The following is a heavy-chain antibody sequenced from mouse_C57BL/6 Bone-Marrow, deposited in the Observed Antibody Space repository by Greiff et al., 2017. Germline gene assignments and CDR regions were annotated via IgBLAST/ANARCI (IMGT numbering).Heavy chain of an antibody. CDR1: GFTFSDYY. CDR2: ISNGGGST. V-gene: IGHV5-12*01. CDR3: ARLDYDERTPGCAY. D-gene: IGHD2-4*01. J-gene: IGHJ3*01. Sequence: EVQGVESGGGLVQPGGSLKLSCAASGFTFSDYYMYWVRQTPEKRLEWVAYISNGGGSTYYPDTVKGRFTISRDNAKNTLYLQMSRLKSEDTAMYYCARLDYDERTPGCAYWGQGTLVTVSA.